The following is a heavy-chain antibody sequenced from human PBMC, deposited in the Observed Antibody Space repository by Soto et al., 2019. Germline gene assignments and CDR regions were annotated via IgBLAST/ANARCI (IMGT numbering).Heavy chain of an antibody. CDR1: GDSISDYFC. J-gene: IGHJ4*02. Sequence: QVQLQGSGPGQVKPSETLSITYSVSGDSISDYFCWSWIRQPAGKGLEWIGRIYTDGTTKYNPSLKSRVTLSLDKSKKQFSLRLCSVTAADTAVYYIAREVRGSFTGIFDQWGRGSRVTVSS. D-gene: IGHD2-15*01. CDR2: IYTDGTT. V-gene: IGHV4-4*07. CDR3: AREVRGSFTGIFDQ.